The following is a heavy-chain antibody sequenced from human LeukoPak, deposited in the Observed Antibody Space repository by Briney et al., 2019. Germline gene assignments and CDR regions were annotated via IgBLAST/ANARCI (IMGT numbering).Heavy chain of an antibody. CDR2: INHSGST. V-gene: IGHV4-34*01. J-gene: IGHJ3*02. CDR1: GGSFSGYY. D-gene: IGHD3-10*01. CDR3: ASGGGSDAFDI. Sequence: TSETLSLTCAVYGGSFSGYYWSWIRQPPGKGLEWIGEINHSGSTNYNPSLKSRVTMSVDTSKNQFSLKLSSVTAADTAVYYCASGGGSDAFDIWGQGTMVTVSS.